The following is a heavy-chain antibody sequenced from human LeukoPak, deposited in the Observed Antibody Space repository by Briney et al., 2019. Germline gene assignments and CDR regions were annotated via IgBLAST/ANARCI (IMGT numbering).Heavy chain of an antibody. J-gene: IGHJ3*02. CDR2: ISSSGYTI. D-gene: IGHD2-21*01. V-gene: IGHV3-48*04. CDR1: GFTFSTYT. Sequence: GGSLRLSCAASGFTFSTYTMNWVRQAPGKGLEWISYISSSGYTIYYADSVKGRFTVSRDNAKNSLYLQMNSLRAEDTAVYYCAKDPREFPYAFDIWGQGTIVTVSS. CDR3: AKDPREFPYAFDI.